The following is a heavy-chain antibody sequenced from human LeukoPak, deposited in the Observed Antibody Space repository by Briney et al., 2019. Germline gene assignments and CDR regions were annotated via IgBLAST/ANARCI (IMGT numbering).Heavy chain of an antibody. CDR1: GFTVSSNY. Sequence: GSLRLSCAASGFTVSSNYMSWVRQAPGKGLEWVSVIYSGGSTYYADSVKGRFTISRDNSKNTLYLQMNSLRAEETAVYYCARDLDGSGAFDIWGQGTMVTVSS. V-gene: IGHV3-53*01. CDR3: ARDLDGSGAFDI. J-gene: IGHJ3*02. D-gene: IGHD1-1*01. CDR2: IYSGGST.